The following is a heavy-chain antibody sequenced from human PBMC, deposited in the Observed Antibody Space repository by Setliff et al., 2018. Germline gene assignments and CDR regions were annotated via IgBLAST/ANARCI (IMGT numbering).Heavy chain of an antibody. D-gene: IGHD5-18*01. CDR3: AKRGDTRTFDY. Sequence: PGGSLRLSCAASGFSFSDYYMMWIRQAPGKGLEWVSYISNDAYTIHYADSMKGRLTISRDNSKNTLYLQMNSLRAEDTAMYYCAKRGDTRTFDYWGQGTLVTVSS. CDR2: ISNDAYTI. V-gene: IGHV3-11*01. J-gene: IGHJ4*02. CDR1: GFSFSDYY.